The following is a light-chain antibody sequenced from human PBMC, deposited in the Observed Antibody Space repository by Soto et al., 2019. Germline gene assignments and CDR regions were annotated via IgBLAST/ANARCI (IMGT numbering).Light chain of an antibody. CDR1: SSDVGAYKY. CDR2: DVS. Sequence: QSALTQPASVSGSPGQSITISCTGTSSDVGAYKYVSWYQQHPGKAPKLMIYDVSNRPSGVSDRFSGSKSGNTASLIISGLQAEDEADYYCSSYTSSSTYVFGTGTKLTVL. V-gene: IGLV2-14*03. CDR3: SSYTSSSTYV. J-gene: IGLJ1*01.